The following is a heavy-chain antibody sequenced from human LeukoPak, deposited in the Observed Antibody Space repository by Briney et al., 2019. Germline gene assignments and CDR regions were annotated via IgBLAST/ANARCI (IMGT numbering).Heavy chain of an antibody. CDR3: ARVRAAAGIYYFDY. CDR2: TSPHNGDT. CDR1: GYTSTSYR. J-gene: IGHJ4*02. V-gene: IGHV1-18*01. Sequence: ASLKVSCGATGYTSTSYRISWVRHPPPQGLESMCLTSPHNGDTNYAQKLQGRVTMTTDTSTSTAYMELRSLRSDDTAVYYCARVRAAAGIYYFDYWGQGTLVTVSS. D-gene: IGHD6-13*01.